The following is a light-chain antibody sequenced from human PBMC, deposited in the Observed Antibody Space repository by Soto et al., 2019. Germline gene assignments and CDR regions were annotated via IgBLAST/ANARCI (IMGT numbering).Light chain of an antibody. V-gene: IGKV3-20*01. J-gene: IGKJ5*01. CDR3: QQYGSSPIT. Sequence: EIVLTQSPGTLSLSPGERATLSSRASQSVSSSYLAWYQQKPGQAPRLLIYGASSRATGIPDRFSGSGSGTVFTLTISILEPEDFAGYYCQQYGSSPITFGQGTRLEIK. CDR1: QSVSSSY. CDR2: GAS.